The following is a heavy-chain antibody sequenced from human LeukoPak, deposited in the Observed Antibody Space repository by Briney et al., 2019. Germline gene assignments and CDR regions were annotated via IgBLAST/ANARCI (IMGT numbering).Heavy chain of an antibody. V-gene: IGHV3-21*01. CDR2: ISSSSSYI. CDR1: GFTFSSYS. Sequence: GGSLRLSCAASGFTFSSYSMNWVRQAPGKGLEWVSSISSSSSYIHYADSVKGRFTISRDNAKNSLYLQMNSLRAEDTAVYYCAREFEYSSSSGFDYWGQGTLVTVSS. D-gene: IGHD6-6*01. CDR3: AREFEYSSSSGFDY. J-gene: IGHJ4*02.